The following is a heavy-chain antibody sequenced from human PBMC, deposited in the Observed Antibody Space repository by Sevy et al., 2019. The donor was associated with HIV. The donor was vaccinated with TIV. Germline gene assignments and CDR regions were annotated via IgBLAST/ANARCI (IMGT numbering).Heavy chain of an antibody. D-gene: IGHD3-22*01. V-gene: IGHV1-18*01. CDR3: ARFDSYDSSGSIDY. Sequence: ASVKVSCKASGYTFTSYGISWVRQAPGQGLEWMGWISAYNGNTNYAQKLQGRVTMTTDTSTSTAYMELGSLRSEDTAVYYCARFDSYDSSGSIDYWGQGTLVTVSS. CDR1: GYTFTSYG. J-gene: IGHJ4*02. CDR2: ISAYNGNT.